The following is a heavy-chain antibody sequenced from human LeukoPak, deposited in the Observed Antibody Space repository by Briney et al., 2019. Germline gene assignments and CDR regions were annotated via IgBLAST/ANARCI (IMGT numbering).Heavy chain of an antibody. D-gene: IGHD3-3*01. V-gene: IGHV3-48*01. Sequence: PGGSLRLPCAASGFTFSSYSMNWVRQAPGKGLEWVSYISSSSSTIYYADSVKGRFTISRDNAKNSLYLQMNSLRAEDTAVYYCARDRYDFWSGYYDYGMDVWGQGTTVTVSS. CDR3: ARDRYDFWSGYYDYGMDV. CDR2: ISSSSSTI. J-gene: IGHJ6*02. CDR1: GFTFSSYS.